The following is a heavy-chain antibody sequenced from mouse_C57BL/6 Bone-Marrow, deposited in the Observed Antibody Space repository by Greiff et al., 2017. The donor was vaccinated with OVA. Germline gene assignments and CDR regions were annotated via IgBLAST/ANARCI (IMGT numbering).Heavy chain of an antibody. V-gene: IGHV1-50*01. J-gene: IGHJ3*01. CDR3: ASAVFAY. CDR1: GYTFTSYW. CDR2: IDPSDSYT. Sequence: QVQLQQPGAELVKPGASVKLSCKASGYTFTSYWMQWVKQRPGQGLEWIGEIDPSDSYTNYNQKFKGKATLTVATSSSTAYMQLNSLTSEDSAVYYCASAVFAYECRGKVITVSA.